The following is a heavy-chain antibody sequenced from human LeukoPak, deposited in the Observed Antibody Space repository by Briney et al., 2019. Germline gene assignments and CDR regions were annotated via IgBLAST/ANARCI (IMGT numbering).Heavy chain of an antibody. CDR1: GFPFSSHG. V-gene: IGHV3-23*01. CDR3: AKDGAWLRFDD. Sequence: GGSLRLSCAGSGFPFSSHGMNWVRQAPGKGLEWASGISPGGGPTYYADSVKGRFSISRDDLKNTLYLQMTNLRAEDTAVYYCAKDGAWLRFDDWGQGILVTVSS. J-gene: IGHJ4*02. CDR2: ISPGGGPT. D-gene: IGHD5-12*01.